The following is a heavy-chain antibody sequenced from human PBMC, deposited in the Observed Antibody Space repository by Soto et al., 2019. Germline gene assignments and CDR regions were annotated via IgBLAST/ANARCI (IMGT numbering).Heavy chain of an antibody. D-gene: IGHD3-9*01. J-gene: IGHJ5*01. Sequence: PSETLSLTCSVSGDSISTVDYFWAWIRQPPGQALEYIGYIYKSATTYYNPSFESRVAISLYTSKSQFSLNVTSVTAADTAVYFWARGRYYLNGRCCPHWFDSWGQGTLVTLSA. V-gene: IGHV4-30-4*01. CDR3: ARGRYYLNGRCCPHWFDS. CDR1: GDSISTVDYF. CDR2: IYKSATT.